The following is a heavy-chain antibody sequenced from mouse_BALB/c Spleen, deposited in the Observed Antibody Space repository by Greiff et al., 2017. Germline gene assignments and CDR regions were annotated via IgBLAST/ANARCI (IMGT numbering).Heavy chain of an antibody. J-gene: IGHJ3*01. CDR2: ISYSGST. CDR1: GYSITSDYA. Sequence: EVQLQQSGPGLVKPSQSLSLTCTVTGYSITSDYAWNWIRQFPGNKLEWMGYISYSGSTSYNPSLKSRISITRDTSKNQFFLQLNSVTTEDTATYYCARSEAGKWFAYWGQGTLVTVSA. CDR3: ARSEAGKWFAY. V-gene: IGHV3-2*02.